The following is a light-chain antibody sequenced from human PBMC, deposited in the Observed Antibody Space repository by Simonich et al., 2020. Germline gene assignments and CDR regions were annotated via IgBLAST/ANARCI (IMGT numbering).Light chain of an antibody. CDR3: SSYTSSSFWV. J-gene: IGLJ3*02. CDR2: EVS. Sequence: QSALTQPASVSGSPGQSITISCTGTSSDVGGYNYVSWSQQHPGKAPKLMIYEVSKRPSGVPERFSGSKSGNTASLTVSGLQAEDEADYYCSSYTSSSFWVFGGGTKLTVL. CDR1: SSDVGGYNY. V-gene: IGLV2-14*01.